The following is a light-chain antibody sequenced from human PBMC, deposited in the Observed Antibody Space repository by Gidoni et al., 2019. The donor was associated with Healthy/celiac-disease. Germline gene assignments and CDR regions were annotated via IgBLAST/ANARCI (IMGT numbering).Light chain of an antibody. V-gene: IGKV2-28*01. Sequence: DIVMTQSPLSLPVTPGEPASISCRSSQSLLHSNGYNYLDWYLQKPRQSPQLLIYLGSNRASGVPDRFSGSGSGTDFTLKISRVEAEDVGVYYCMQALQTPRSFXQXTKLEIK. CDR3: MQALQTPRS. CDR1: QSLLHSNGYNY. CDR2: LGS. J-gene: IGKJ2*03.